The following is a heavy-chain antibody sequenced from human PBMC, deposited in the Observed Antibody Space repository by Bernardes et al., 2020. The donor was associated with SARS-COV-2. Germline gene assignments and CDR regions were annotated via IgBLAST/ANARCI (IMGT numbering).Heavy chain of an antibody. Sequence: ASVKVYCKVSGYTLTALSMHWVRQAPGQGLEWMGGFDPEDGETIYAQKFQGRVTMTEDTSTDTAYMELSSLRSEDTAVYYCATSMVVTAIYHYYYGMDVWGQGTTVTVSS. V-gene: IGHV1-24*01. CDR1: GYTLTALS. CDR2: FDPEDGET. D-gene: IGHD2-21*02. CDR3: ATSMVVTAIYHYYYGMDV. J-gene: IGHJ6*02.